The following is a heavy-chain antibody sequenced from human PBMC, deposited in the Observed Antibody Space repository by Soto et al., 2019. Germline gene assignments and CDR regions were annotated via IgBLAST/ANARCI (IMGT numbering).Heavy chain of an antibody. D-gene: IGHD2-21*01. CDR1: GGSFSGYY. Sequence: SETLCFTCAVYGGSFSGYYWSWIRQPPGKGLEWIGEINHSGSTNYNPSLKCRVTISVDTSQSQFSLKLSSVTAADTAVYYCARANEKIRPIYFGMDVWGRGTTV. V-gene: IGHV4-34*01. CDR3: ARANEKIRPIYFGMDV. J-gene: IGHJ6*02. CDR2: INHSGST.